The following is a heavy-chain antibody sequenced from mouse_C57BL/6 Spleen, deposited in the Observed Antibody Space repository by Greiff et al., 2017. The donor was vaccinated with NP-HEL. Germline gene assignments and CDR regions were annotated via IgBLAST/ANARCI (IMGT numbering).Heavy chain of an antibody. Sequence: QVTLKESGPGILQPSQTLSLTCSFSGFSLSTFGMGVGWIRQPPGRGLEWLVHIWWDEAKYSNPALKSRLTTSKDASKNQVFLKIANVDTADTATYDCARIYYYGSHWYYDVWGTGTTVTVSS. CDR3: ARIYYYGSHWYYDV. CDR2: IWWDEAK. D-gene: IGHD1-1*01. J-gene: IGHJ1*03. CDR1: GFSLSTFGMG. V-gene: IGHV8-8*01.